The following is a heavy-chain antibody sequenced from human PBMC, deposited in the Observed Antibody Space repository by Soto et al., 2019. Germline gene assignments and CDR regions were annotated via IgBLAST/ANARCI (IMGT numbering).Heavy chain of an antibody. CDR2: IYYSGST. J-gene: IGHJ5*02. CDR3: ARDWVVRGWFDP. D-gene: IGHD3-10*01. V-gene: IGHV4-31*03. Sequence: QVQLQESGPGLVKPSQTLSLTCTVSGGSISSGGYYWSWIRQHPGKGLEWIVYIYYSGSTYSNPSLKSRVTISVDTSKHQFSLKLSSVTAADTAVYYCARDWVVRGWFDPWGQGTLVTVSS. CDR1: GGSISSGGYY.